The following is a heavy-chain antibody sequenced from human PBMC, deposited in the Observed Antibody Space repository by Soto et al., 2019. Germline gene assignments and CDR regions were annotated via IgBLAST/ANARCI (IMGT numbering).Heavy chain of an antibody. Sequence: GASVQVSCKASGGTFSRYALSWVRQAPGQGPEWMGGIVPMFGTANYAQKFQGRVTITADESTSTAYMQLSSLRSEDTAVYYCARGVYYDSRGYYFSAWGQGTLVTVSS. CDR3: ARGVYYDSRGYYFSA. CDR2: IVPMFGTA. V-gene: IGHV1-69*13. J-gene: IGHJ5*02. CDR1: GGTFSRYA. D-gene: IGHD3-22*01.